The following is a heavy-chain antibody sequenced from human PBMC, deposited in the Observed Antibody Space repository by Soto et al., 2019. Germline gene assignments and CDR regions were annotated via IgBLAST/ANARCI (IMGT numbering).Heavy chain of an antibody. V-gene: IGHV1-69*01. CDR3: AGPILTGYSHDGADYYYGMDV. Sequence: QVQRVQSGAEVKKPGSSVKVSCKASGGTFSSYAICWVRQAHGQGLEWMGGIIPIFGTTNYAQKFQGRVTITADESTSTAYMELSSLRSEDTAVYYCAGPILTGYSHDGADYYYGMDVWCHGTTVTVSS. D-gene: IGHD3-9*01. CDR1: GGTFSSYA. J-gene: IGHJ6*02. CDR2: IIPIFGTT.